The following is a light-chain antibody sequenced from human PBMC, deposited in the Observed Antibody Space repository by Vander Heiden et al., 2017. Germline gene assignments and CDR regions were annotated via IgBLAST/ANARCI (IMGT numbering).Light chain of an antibody. CDR2: RNN. V-gene: IGLV1-47*01. CDR3: AAWDDSLSARV. Sequence: QSVLPQPPSASGTPGQRVTISCSGSSSNLGSNYVYWYQQLPGTAPKLLIYRNNQRPSGVPDRFSGSKSGTSASLAISGLRSEDEADYYCAAWDDSLSARVFGGGTKLTVL. CDR1: SSNLGSNY. J-gene: IGLJ3*02.